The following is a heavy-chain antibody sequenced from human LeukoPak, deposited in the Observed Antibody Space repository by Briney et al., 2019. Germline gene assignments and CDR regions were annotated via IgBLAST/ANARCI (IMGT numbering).Heavy chain of an antibody. J-gene: IGHJ4*02. CDR2: INPNSGGT. CDR1: GYTFTGYY. Sequence: ASVKVSSKASGYTFTGYYMHWVRQAPGQGLEWMGRINPNSGGTNYAQKFQGRVTMTRDTSISTAYMELSRLRSDDTAVYYCARQYSSSSGSIDYWGQGTLVTVSS. CDR3: ARQYSSSSGSIDY. D-gene: IGHD6-6*01. V-gene: IGHV1-2*06.